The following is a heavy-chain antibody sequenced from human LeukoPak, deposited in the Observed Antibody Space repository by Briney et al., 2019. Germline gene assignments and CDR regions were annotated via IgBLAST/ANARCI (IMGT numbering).Heavy chain of an antibody. CDR2: ISGSGGST. CDR1: GFTFSSYA. D-gene: IGHD3-3*01. CDR3: AKAQTVREWSRPYYYGMDV. V-gene: IGHV3-23*01. Sequence: GGSLRLSCAASGFTFSSYAMSWVRQAPGKGLEWVSAISGSGGSTYYADSVKGRFTISRDNSKNTLYLQMNSLRAEDTAVYYCAKAQTVREWSRPYYYGMDVWGQGTTVTVSS. J-gene: IGHJ6*02.